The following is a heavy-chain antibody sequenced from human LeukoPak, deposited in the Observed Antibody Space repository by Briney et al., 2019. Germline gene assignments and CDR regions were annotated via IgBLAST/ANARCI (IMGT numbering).Heavy chain of an antibody. Sequence: SETLSLTCAVYGGSFSGYYWSWIRQPPGKGLEWTGEINHSGSTNYNPSLKSRVTISVDTSKNQFSLKLSSVTAADTAVYYCARVASVLLWFGEPYYFDYWGQGTLVTVSS. CDR1: GGSFSGYY. D-gene: IGHD3-10*01. V-gene: IGHV4-34*01. CDR2: INHSGST. J-gene: IGHJ4*02. CDR3: ARVASVLLWFGEPYYFDY.